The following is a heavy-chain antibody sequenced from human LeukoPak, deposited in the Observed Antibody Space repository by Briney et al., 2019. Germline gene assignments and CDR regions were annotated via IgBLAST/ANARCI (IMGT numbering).Heavy chain of an antibody. J-gene: IGHJ4*02. CDR1: GFTFSSYA. D-gene: IGHD1-26*01. CDR3: TSDPRIGRYFDY. CDR2: ISGSGGST. V-gene: IGHV3-23*01. Sequence: SGGSLRLSCAASGFTFSSYAMSWVRQAPGKGLEWVSAISGSGGSTYYADSVKGRFTISRDNSKNTLYLQMNSLRAEDTAVYYCTSDPRIGRYFDYWGQGTLVTVSS.